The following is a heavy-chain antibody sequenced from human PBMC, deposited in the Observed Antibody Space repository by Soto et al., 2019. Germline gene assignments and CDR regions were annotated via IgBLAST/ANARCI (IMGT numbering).Heavy chain of an antibody. Sequence: SVKGSCKASGYTFTSYVITWVRQAPGQGIEWMGGIIPFCGTANYAQRFQGRVTITAAESTVTAYLELSSLRSYDTAVYYCARTKTEWLESRSNWFAPGGHGTLVTVSS. CDR1: GYTFTSYV. J-gene: IGHJ5*02. D-gene: IGHD3-3*01. V-gene: IGHV1-69*13. CDR3: ARTKTEWLESRSNWFAP. CDR2: IIPFCGTA.